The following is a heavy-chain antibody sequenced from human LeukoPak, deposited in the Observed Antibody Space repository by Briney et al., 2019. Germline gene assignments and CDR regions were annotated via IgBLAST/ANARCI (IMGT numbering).Heavy chain of an antibody. J-gene: IGHJ3*02. CDR3: ARGRQRGSYFLDAFDI. V-gene: IGHV1-18*01. D-gene: IGHD1-26*01. Sequence: ASVKVSCKASGYTFTSYGISWARQAPGQGLEWMGWISAYNGNTNYAQKLQGRVTMTTDTSTSTAYMELRSLRSDDTAVYYCARGRQRGSYFLDAFDIWGQGTMVTVSS. CDR1: GYTFTSYG. CDR2: ISAYNGNT.